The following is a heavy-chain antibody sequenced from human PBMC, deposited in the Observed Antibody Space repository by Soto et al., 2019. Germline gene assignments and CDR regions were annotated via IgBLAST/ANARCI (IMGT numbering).Heavy chain of an antibody. Sequence: SSESLSLTCAVSGGSISSGGYAWSWIRQPPGKGLEWIGYIYHSGSTYYNPSLKSRVTISVDRSKNQFSLKLSSVTAADTAVYYCARGRYDYVWGSYRTHYHGFDLRGQGTLGTRSS. CDR3: ARGRYDYVWGSYRTHYHGFDL. J-gene: IGHJ5*02. CDR2: IYHSGST. V-gene: IGHV4-30-2*01. CDR1: GGSISSGGYA. D-gene: IGHD3-16*02.